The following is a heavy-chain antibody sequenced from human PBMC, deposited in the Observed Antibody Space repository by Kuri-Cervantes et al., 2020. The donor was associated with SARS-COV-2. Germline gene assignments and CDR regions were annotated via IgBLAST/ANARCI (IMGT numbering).Heavy chain of an antibody. CDR2: ISSSGSTI. D-gene: IGHD3/OR15-3a*01. J-gene: IGHJ3*02. CDR1: GFTFSSYE. V-gene: IGHV3-48*03. CDR3: ARDWAGTEGFDAFDI. Sequence: GESLKISCAASGFTFSSYEMNWVRQAPGKGLEWASYISSSGSTIYYADSVKGRFTISRDNAKNSLYLQMNSLRAEDTAVYYRARDWAGTEGFDAFDIWGQGTMVTVSS.